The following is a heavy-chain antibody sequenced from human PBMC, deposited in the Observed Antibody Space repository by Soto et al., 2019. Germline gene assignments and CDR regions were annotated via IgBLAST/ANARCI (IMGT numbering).Heavy chain of an antibody. CDR3: ARGGTSGSAVFNWFDP. CDR1: GASVSTYS. V-gene: IGHV4-59*02. J-gene: IGHJ5*02. D-gene: IGHD3-10*01. Sequence: KPSETLSLTCSVTGASVSTYSWSWIRQSPGKGLEWIGYIHYSGGTNYTPSLRSRVTISVDSSKNQLSLNLTSLTAADTAVYYCARGGTSGSAVFNWFDPWGQGTLVTVSS. CDR2: IHYSGGT.